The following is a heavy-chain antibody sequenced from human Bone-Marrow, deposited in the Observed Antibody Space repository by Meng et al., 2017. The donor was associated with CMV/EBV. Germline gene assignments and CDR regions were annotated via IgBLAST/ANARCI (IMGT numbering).Heavy chain of an antibody. V-gene: IGHV3-11*04. J-gene: IGHJ6*02. CDR1: GFTFSDYY. CDR2: ISSSGSTI. CDR3: ERETAGGDV. D-gene: IGHD6-13*01. Sequence: GESLKISCAASGFTFSDYYMSWIRQAPGKGLEWVSYISSSGSTIYYADSVKGRFTISRDNAKNSLYLQKKSLRDEDTAVYYCERETAGGDVWGQGTTVTVSS.